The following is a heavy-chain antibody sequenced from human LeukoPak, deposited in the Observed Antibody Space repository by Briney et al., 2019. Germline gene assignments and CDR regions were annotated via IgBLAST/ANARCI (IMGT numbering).Heavy chain of an antibody. CDR2: INPSGGST. J-gene: IGHJ4*02. V-gene: IGHV1-46*01. CDR3: ERXXRXXXXGYXXY. Sequence: MXXVRQAPGQGXXXXGIINPSGGSTSYAQKFQGRVTMTRDMSTSTVYMELSSLRSEDTAVYYCERXXRXXXXGYXXYWGQGTLVTVSS.